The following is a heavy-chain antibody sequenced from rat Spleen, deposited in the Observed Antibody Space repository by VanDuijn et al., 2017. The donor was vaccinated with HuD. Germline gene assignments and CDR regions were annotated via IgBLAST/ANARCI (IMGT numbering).Heavy chain of an antibody. CDR1: VFTFIDSY. J-gene: IGHJ2*01. V-gene: IGHV5-29*01. CDR2: IRFDGSST. CDR3: ARSVFDY. Sequence: EVQLVESGGGLVQPGRSLRLSCAASVFTFIDSYMAWVRQAPTKGLEWVATIRFDGSSTYYRDSVKGRFTISRDNAESTLYLQMDSLRSEDTATYYCARSVFDYWGQGVMVTVSS.